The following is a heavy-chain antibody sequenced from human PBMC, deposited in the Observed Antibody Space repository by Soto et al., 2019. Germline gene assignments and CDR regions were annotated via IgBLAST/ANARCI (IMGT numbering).Heavy chain of an antibody. J-gene: IGHJ3*01. CDR3: AGSFKYGSGTFDALDV. Sequence: QVLLVQSGTEVKKPGSSVKVSCQASGGTSSDYALTWVRQAPGQGLEGTGGIIPIFGTANYAQRFQGRVSITADESSSTAYMELSSLKSEDTAVYYCAGSFKYGSGTFDALDVWGHGTMVMVSS. CDR1: GGTSSDYA. D-gene: IGHD3-10*01. CDR2: IIPIFGTA. V-gene: IGHV1-69*01.